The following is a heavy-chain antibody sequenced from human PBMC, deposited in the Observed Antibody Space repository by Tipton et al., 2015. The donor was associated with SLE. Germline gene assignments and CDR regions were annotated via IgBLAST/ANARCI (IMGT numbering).Heavy chain of an antibody. V-gene: IGHV4-59*11. Sequence: GLVKPSETLSLTCSVSGASISSHYWSWIRQPPGKGLEWIGEINHSGSTNYNPSLKSRVTISVDTSKNQFSLKLSSVTAADTAVYYCARGEGCYGDYGEDLNCYYAMDVWGQGTTVTVSS. CDR1: GASISSHY. D-gene: IGHD4-17*01. CDR3: ARGEGCYGDYGEDLNCYYAMDV. CDR2: INHSGST. J-gene: IGHJ6*02.